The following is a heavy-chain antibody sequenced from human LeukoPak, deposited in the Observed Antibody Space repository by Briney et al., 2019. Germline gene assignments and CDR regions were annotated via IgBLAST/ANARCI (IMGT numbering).Heavy chain of an antibody. Sequence: GGSLRLSCAASGFYFNIYGMNWVRQAPGKGLEWVSYISGNSKTIYYADSVKGRFTISRDNAKNSLYLQMNSLRDEDTAVYYCARDYRYYDSSGYSSFDYWGQGTLVTVSS. J-gene: IGHJ4*02. D-gene: IGHD3-22*01. CDR1: GFYFNIYG. CDR2: ISGNSKTI. CDR3: ARDYRYYDSSGYSSFDY. V-gene: IGHV3-48*02.